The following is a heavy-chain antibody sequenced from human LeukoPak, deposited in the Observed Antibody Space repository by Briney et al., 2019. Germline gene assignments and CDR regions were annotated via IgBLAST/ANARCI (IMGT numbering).Heavy chain of an antibody. D-gene: IGHD1-26*01. Sequence: PGGSLRLSCAASEFIFSNYWMSWVRQAPGKGLEWVANIKQDGSEKYFVDSMKGRFTISRDNAKNSLYLQMNSLRAEDTAVYYCARGTVGGSYFDYWGQGTLVTVSS. V-gene: IGHV3-7*03. J-gene: IGHJ4*02. CDR1: EFIFSNYW. CDR3: ARGTVGGSYFDY. CDR2: IKQDGSEK.